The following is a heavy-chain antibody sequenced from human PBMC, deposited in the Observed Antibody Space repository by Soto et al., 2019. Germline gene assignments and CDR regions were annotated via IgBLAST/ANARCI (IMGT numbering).Heavy chain of an antibody. Sequence: GGSLRLSCAASGFTFSTYSMNWVRQAPGKGLEWVSYISSGSSPIYYADSVKGRFTISRDNAKNSLYLQMNSLRAEDTAVYYCARGASYGMDVWGQGTTVTVSS. V-gene: IGHV3-48*01. CDR3: ARGASYGMDV. J-gene: IGHJ6*02. CDR2: ISSGSSPI. CDR1: GFTFSTYS.